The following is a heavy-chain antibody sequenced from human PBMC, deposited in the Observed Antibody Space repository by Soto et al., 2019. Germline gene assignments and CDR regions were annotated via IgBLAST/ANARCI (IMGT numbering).Heavy chain of an antibody. CDR1: GYSFTSYW. CDR3: ARHQYSSSWTPYGMDV. J-gene: IGHJ6*02. Sequence: PGESLKISCKGSGYSFTSYWIGWVRQMPGKGLEWMGIIHPGDSDTRYSPSFQGQVTISADKSISTAYLQWGSLKASDTAMYYCARHQYSSSWTPYGMDVWGQGTTVTVSS. CDR2: IHPGDSDT. V-gene: IGHV5-51*01. D-gene: IGHD6-13*01.